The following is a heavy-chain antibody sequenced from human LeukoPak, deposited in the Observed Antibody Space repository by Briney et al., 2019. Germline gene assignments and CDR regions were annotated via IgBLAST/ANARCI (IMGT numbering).Heavy chain of an antibody. V-gene: IGHV4-59*01. CDR2: IYYSGST. J-gene: IGHJ4*02. CDR3: AKYYYDSGSLSK. D-gene: IGHD3-10*01. Sequence: SETLSVTCTVPRDSTCRYYWCWIRPPPGKGLGWIGHIYYSGSTNYNPSPQCRVTISVHTSKNQSSRNLNSVTAAHTAVFYFAKYYYDSGSLSKWGQGSLVTVSS. CDR1: RDSTCRYY.